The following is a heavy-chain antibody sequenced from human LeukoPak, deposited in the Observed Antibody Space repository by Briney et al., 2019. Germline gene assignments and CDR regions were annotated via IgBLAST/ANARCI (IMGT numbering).Heavy chain of an antibody. CDR1: GFTFSSYG. V-gene: IGHV3-30*18. Sequence: PGRSLRLSCAASGFTFSSYGMHWVRQAPGKGLEWVAVISYDGSNKYYADSVKGRFTISRDNSKNTLYLQMNSLRAEDTAVYYCAKEEYYYDSSGYNYYYGMDVWGQGTTVTVSS. CDR2: ISYDGSNK. CDR3: AKEEYYYDSSGYNYYYGMDV. D-gene: IGHD3-22*01. J-gene: IGHJ6*02.